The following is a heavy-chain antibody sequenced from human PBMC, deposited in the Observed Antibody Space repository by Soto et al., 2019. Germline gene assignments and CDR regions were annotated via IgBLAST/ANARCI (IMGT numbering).Heavy chain of an antibody. D-gene: IGHD4-17*01. CDR3: ASGDTVTNYYYYAMDV. CDR2: ISSSSSTI. Sequence: EVQLVESGGGLVQPGGSLRLSCAASGFTFSTSSMIWVRQAPGKGLEWVSYISSSSSTIYYADSVKGRFTISRDNAKNSLYPQMKSLRDEDTAVYYCASGDTVTNYYYYAMDVWGQGTTVTVSS. J-gene: IGHJ6*02. CDR1: GFTFSTSS. V-gene: IGHV3-48*02.